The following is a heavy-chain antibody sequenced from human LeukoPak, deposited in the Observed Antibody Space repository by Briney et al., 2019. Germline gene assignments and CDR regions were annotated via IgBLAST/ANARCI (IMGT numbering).Heavy chain of an antibody. D-gene: IGHD4-11*01. J-gene: IGHJ4*02. CDR3: ARFDYSNYRPSDY. V-gene: IGHV1-69*04. CDR2: IIPILGIA. Sequence: SVKVSCKASGGTFSSYAISWVRQAPGQGLEWMGRIIPILGIANYARKFQGRVTITADKSTSTAYMELSSLRSEDTAVYYCARFDYSNYRPSDYWGQGTLVTVSS. CDR1: GGTFSSYA.